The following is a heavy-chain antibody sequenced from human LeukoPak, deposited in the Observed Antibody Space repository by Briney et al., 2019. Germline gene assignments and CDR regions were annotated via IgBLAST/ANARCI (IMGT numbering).Heavy chain of an antibody. CDR2: ISYDGSNK. Sequence: GGSLRLSCAASGFTFSSYGMSWVRQAPGKGLEWVAVISYDGSNKYYADSVKGRFTISRGNSKNTLYLQMNSLRAEDTAVYYCAKGGQESSRDAFDIWGQGTMVTVSS. CDR3: AKGGQESSRDAFDI. V-gene: IGHV3-30*18. D-gene: IGHD1-26*01. CDR1: GFTFSSYG. J-gene: IGHJ3*02.